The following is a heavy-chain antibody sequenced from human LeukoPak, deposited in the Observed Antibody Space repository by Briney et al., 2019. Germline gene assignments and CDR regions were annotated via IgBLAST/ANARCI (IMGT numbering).Heavy chain of an antibody. CDR3: ARGFLSRWLQMSYYFQH. Sequence: ASVKVSCKASGYTFTSYDINWVRQATGQGLEWMGWINPNSGNTGYAQKFQGRVTMTRNTSISTAYMELSSLRSEDTAVYYCARGFLSRWLQMSYYFQHWGQGTLVTVSS. CDR2: INPNSGNT. CDR1: GYTFTSYD. J-gene: IGHJ1*01. V-gene: IGHV1-8*01. D-gene: IGHD5-24*01.